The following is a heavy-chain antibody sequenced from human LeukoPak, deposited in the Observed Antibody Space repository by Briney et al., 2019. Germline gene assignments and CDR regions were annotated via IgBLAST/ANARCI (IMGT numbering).Heavy chain of an antibody. CDR3: ARSILPAANAIDY. CDR2: MSSSGSTI. Sequence: GGSLRLSCAASGFTFSDYYMNWIRQAPGKGLEWISYMSSSGSTISYADSVTGRFTVSRDNAKNSLYLQMNSLRAEDTAVFYCARSILPAANAIDYWGQGTLLTVSS. V-gene: IGHV3-11*04. CDR1: GFTFSDYY. J-gene: IGHJ4*02. D-gene: IGHD2-2*01.